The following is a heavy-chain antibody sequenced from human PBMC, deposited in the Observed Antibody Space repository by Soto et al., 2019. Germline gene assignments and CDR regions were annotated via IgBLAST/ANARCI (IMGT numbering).Heavy chain of an antibody. V-gene: IGHV3-74*01. CDR3: SRDITVTPVY. D-gene: IGHD1-20*01. CDR2: IYNDGSDT. CDR1: GFIFSSYW. J-gene: IGHJ4*02. Sequence: GGSLRLSCAASGFIFSSYWMHWVRQAPGKGLVWVSRIYNDGSDTTYADSVKGRFTVSRDNTRNTLYLEMKSLRAEDTAVYYCSRDITVTPVYWGQGTLVTVS.